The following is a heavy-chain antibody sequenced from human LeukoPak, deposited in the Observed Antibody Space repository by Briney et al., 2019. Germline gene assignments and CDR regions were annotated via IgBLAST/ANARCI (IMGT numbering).Heavy chain of an antibody. J-gene: IGHJ4*02. Sequence: GGSLRLSCAASGFTFSSYRMSWVRQAPGKGLEWVANIKQDGSEKYYVDSVKGRFTISRDNAKNSLYLQMNSLRAEETAVYYCAKSSPNTGTTLKSFDYGGQGTLFTVSS. CDR1: GFTFSSYR. V-gene: IGHV3-7*01. CDR2: IKQDGSEK. CDR3: AKSSPNTGTTLKSFDY. D-gene: IGHD4-17*01.